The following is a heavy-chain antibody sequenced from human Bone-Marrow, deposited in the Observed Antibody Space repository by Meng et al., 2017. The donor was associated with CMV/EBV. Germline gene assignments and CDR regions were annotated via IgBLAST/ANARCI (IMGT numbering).Heavy chain of an antibody. CDR2: IRYDGSNK. CDR1: GFTFSRHG. J-gene: IGHJ6*02. D-gene: IGHD1-7*01. CDR3: AKARGNWNYEGGMDV. V-gene: IGHV3-30*02. Sequence: LSLTCAASGFTFSRHGMHWVRQAPGKGLEWMAFIRYDGSNKYYADSVKGRFTISRDNSKNTLYLQMNSLRAEDTAVYYCAKARGNWNYEGGMDVWGQGTTVTVSS.